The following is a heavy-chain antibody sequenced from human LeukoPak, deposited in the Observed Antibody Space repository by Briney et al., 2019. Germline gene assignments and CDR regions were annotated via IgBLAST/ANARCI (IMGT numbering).Heavy chain of an antibody. V-gene: IGHV1-69*05. CDR2: IIPIFGTA. Sequence: SVKVSCKASGYTFTSYGISWVRQAPGQGLEWMGGIIPIFGTANYAQKFQGRVTITTDESTSTVYMELSSLRSEDTAVYYCARDRLAIAAAGTFSGFDYWGQGTLATVSS. D-gene: IGHD6-13*01. J-gene: IGHJ4*02. CDR3: ARDRLAIAAAGTFSGFDY. CDR1: GYTFTSYG.